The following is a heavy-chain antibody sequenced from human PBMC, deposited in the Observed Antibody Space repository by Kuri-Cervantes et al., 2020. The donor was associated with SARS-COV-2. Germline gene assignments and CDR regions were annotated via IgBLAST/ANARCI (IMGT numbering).Heavy chain of an antibody. V-gene: IGHV3-21*01. Sequence: GESLKISCAASRFMFSCDRRNWVRQAPGKGLEWVSSISSSSSYIYYADSVKGRFTISRDNAKNSLYLQMNSLRAEDTAVYYCARDLGNNWNDPFDYWGQGTLVTVSS. CDR3: ARDLGNNWNDPFDY. CDR1: RFMFSCDR. CDR2: ISSSSSYI. J-gene: IGHJ4*02. D-gene: IGHD1-20*01.